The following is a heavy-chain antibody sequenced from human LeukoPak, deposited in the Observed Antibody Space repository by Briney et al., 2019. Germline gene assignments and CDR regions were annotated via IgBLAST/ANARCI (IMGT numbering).Heavy chain of an antibody. V-gene: IGHV1-3*01. J-gene: IGHJ6*04. D-gene: IGHD3-3*01. CDR3: ARTGGFLEWLFLGLDV. CDR2: INAGNGNT. Sequence: ASVKVSCKASGYTFTSYAMHWVRQAPGQWLEWMGWINAGNGNTKYSQKFQGRVTITRDTSASTAYMELSSLRSDDTAVYYCARTGGFLEWLFLGLDVWGKGTTVTVSS. CDR1: GYTFTSYA.